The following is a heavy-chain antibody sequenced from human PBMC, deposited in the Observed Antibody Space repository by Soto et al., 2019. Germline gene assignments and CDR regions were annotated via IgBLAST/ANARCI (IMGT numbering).Heavy chain of an antibody. CDR2: INPSGGST. Sequence: ASVKVSCKASGYTFTSYYMHWVRQAPGQGLEWMGIINPSGGSTSYAQKFQGRVTMTRDTSTSTVYMELSSLRSEDTAVYYCARGEVDIVATTNGYNWFDPWGQGTLVTVSS. V-gene: IGHV1-46*03. CDR1: GYTFTSYY. J-gene: IGHJ5*02. D-gene: IGHD5-12*01. CDR3: ARGEVDIVATTNGYNWFDP.